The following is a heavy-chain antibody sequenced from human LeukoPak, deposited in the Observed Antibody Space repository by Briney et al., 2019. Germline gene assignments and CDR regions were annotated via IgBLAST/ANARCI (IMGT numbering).Heavy chain of an antibody. CDR3: TRRSYDSGSYYDGWYFDY. J-gene: IGHJ4*02. D-gene: IGHD3-10*01. CDR1: GGSFSGYH. V-gene: IGHV4-34*01. Sequence: SETLSLTCAVYGGSFSGYHWNWIRQAPGKGLEWIGEINHNGNTNYNPSLKGRVTISVDTSENQFSLKLNSVTAADTAVYYCTRRSYDSGSYYDGWYFDYWGQGTLVTVSS. CDR2: INHNGNT.